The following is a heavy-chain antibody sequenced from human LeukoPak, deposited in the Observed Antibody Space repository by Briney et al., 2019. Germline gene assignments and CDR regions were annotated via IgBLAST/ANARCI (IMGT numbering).Heavy chain of an antibody. CDR3: VREAGYCASVCLKSNWFDP. D-gene: IGHD2-15*01. CDR1: GFPFSNNA. Sequence: PGGSLRLSCAASGFPFSNNAMGGVPQPPGKGLEGVAAISNGNTYYADSVRGRFAISRDDSKNMVYLQMNSLRDEDTALYYCVREAGYCASVCLKSNWFDPWGQGTLVTVSS. V-gene: IGHV3-23*01. CDR2: ISNGNT. J-gene: IGHJ5*02.